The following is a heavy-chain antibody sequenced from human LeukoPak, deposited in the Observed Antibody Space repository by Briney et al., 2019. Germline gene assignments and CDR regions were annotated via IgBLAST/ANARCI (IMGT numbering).Heavy chain of an antibody. CDR1: GYSFTSYW. Sequence: GESLKISCKGSGYSFTSYWIGWVRQMPGKGLEWMGIIYAGDSGTRYSPSFQGQVTISADKSSSTAYLQWSSLKASDTAIYYCARHDCSGGSCYSRPFEYWGQGTLVTVFS. CDR2: IYAGDSGT. J-gene: IGHJ4*02. V-gene: IGHV5-51*01. CDR3: ARHDCSGGSCYSRPFEY. D-gene: IGHD2-15*01.